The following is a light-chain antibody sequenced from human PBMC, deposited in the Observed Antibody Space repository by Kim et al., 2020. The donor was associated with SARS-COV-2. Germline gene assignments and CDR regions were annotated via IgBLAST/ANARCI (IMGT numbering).Light chain of an antibody. Sequence: SYELTQPPSVSVSPGQTASFTCSGDKLGDKYACWYQQKPGQSPVLVIYQDSKRPSGIPERFSGSNSGNTATLTISGTQAMDEADYYCQAWDSSTAVVFGGGTQLTVL. CDR3: QAWDSSTAVV. J-gene: IGLJ2*01. V-gene: IGLV3-1*01. CDR1: KLGDKY. CDR2: QDS.